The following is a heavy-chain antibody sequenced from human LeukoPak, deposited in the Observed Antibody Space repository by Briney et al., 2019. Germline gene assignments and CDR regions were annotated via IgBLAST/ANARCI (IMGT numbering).Heavy chain of an antibody. CDR2: ISGNGGST. V-gene: IGHV3-64*02. CDR3: ARSYDYGGYLDAFDI. D-gene: IGHD4-17*01. Sequence: GGSRRLSCAASGFTLSNYAMRWVRQAPGKGLGYVSAISGNGGSTYYADSVKGRFTISRDNSKNTLYLQMGSLRAEDMAVYYCARSYDYGGYLDAFDIWGQGTMVTVSS. J-gene: IGHJ3*02. CDR1: GFTLSNYA.